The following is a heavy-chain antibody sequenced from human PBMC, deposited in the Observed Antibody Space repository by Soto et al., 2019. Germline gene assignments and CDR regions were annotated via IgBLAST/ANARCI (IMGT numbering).Heavy chain of an antibody. D-gene: IGHD3-16*01. V-gene: IGHV6-1*01. J-gene: IGHJ6*02. CDR1: GDSVSSNSAA. CDR3: ARNIRHYYYYGMDV. Sequence: PSQTLSLTCAISGDSVSSNSAALNLIMQSPSRGLEWLGRTYYRSKWYNDYAVSVKSRITINPDTSKNQFSLQLNSVTPEDTAVYYCARNIRHYYYYGMDVWGQGTTVTVSS. CDR2: TYYRSKWYN.